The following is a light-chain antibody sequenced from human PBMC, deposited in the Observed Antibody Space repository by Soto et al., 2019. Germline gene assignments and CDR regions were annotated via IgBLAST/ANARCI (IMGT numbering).Light chain of an antibody. Sequence: EIVLTQAPGTLSLSPGERPTLSCRASQSVSSSYLAWYQEKHGQAHRXXIYGASTRATDIPARFSGSGSGTEGTLTISSLQSEDFAEYHGQQYNNWPQTFGQGTKVDIK. CDR3: QQYNNWPQT. CDR2: GAS. V-gene: IGKV3-15*01. J-gene: IGKJ1*01. CDR1: QSVSSSY.